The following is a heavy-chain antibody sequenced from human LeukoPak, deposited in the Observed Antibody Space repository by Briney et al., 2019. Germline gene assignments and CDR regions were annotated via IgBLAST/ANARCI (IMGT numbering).Heavy chain of an antibody. J-gene: IGHJ4*02. D-gene: IGHD3-22*01. CDR1: GGSFSGYY. CDR3: ARGRGYYDSGGYY. V-gene: IGHV4-34*01. Sequence: SETLSLTCAVYGGSFSGYYWSWIRQPPGKGLEWIGEINHSGSTNYNPSLKSRVTISVDTSKNQFSLRLSSVTAADTAVYYCARGRGYYDSGGYYWGQGTLVTVSS. CDR2: INHSGST.